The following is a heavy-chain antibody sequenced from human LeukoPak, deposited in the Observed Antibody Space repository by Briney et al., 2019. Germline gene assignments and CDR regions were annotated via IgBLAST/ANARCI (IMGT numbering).Heavy chain of an antibody. CDR3: ARDHRAPDAFDI. D-gene: IGHD3-10*01. J-gene: IGHJ3*02. CDR1: GFTFSDYY. CDR2: ISSSGSTM. V-gene: IGHV3-11*01. Sequence: GGSLRLSCSASGFTFSDYYMSWIRQAPGKGLEWVSYISSSGSTMYYADSVKGRFTISRDNAKNSLYLQMNSLRAEDTAVYYCARDHRAPDAFDIWGQGTMVTVSS.